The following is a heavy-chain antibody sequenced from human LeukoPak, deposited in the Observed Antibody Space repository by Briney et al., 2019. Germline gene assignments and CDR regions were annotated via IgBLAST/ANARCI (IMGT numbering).Heavy chain of an antibody. CDR1: GYTFTSYG. Sequence: ASVKVSCKASGYTFTSYGISWVQQAPGQGLEWMGWISAYNGNTNYAQKLQGRVTMTTDTSTSTAYMELRSLRSDDTAVYYCARPSWIRGRQEYYYYYMDVWGKGTTVTVSS. D-gene: IGHD5-18*01. V-gene: IGHV1-18*01. J-gene: IGHJ6*03. CDR3: ARPSWIRGRQEYYYYYMDV. CDR2: ISAYNGNT.